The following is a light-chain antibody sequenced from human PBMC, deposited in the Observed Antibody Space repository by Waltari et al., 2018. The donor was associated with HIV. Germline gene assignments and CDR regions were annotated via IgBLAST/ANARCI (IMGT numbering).Light chain of an antibody. CDR3: SSYTSSNTVI. CDR2: NVS. CDR1: SSDVGGSNY. Sequence: QSALTQSASVSGSPGQSITIPCTGTSSDVGGSNYVSWYQQYPGKAPKLVIYNVSNRPSGVSKRFSGSKSGNTASLTISGLQAEDEAEYYCSSYTSSNTVIFGGGTRVTVL. J-gene: IGLJ2*01. V-gene: IGLV2-14*01.